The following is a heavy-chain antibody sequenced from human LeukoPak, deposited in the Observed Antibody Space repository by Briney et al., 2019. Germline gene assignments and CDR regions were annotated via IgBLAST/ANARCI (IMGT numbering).Heavy chain of an antibody. CDR2: IIPIFGTA. Sequence: SVKVSCKASGGTFSSYAISWVRQAPGQGLEWMGRIIPIFGTANYAQKFQGRVTITTDESTSTASMELSSLRSEDTAMYYCARDGCSGGSCYYRFGYFDYWGQGTLVTVSS. V-gene: IGHV1-69*05. J-gene: IGHJ4*02. CDR1: GGTFSSYA. D-gene: IGHD2-15*01. CDR3: ARDGCSGGSCYYRFGYFDY.